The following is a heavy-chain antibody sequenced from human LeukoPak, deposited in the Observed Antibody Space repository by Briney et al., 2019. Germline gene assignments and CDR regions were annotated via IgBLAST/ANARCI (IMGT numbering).Heavy chain of an antibody. CDR3: ARDFCSSTSCYFDYYYGMDV. CDR2: ISSSSSYI. CDR1: GFTFSSYS. D-gene: IGHD2-2*01. Sequence: GGSLRLSCAASGFTFSSYSMNWVRQAPGKGLEWVSSISSSSSYIYYADSVKGRFTISRDNAKNSLYLQMNSLRAEDTAVYYCARDFCSSTSCYFDYYYGMDVWGQGTTVTVSS. V-gene: IGHV3-21*01. J-gene: IGHJ6*02.